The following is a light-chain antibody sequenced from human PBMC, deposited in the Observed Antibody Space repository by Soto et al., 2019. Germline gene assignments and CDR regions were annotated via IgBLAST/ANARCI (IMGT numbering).Light chain of an antibody. J-gene: IGKJ5*01. V-gene: IGKV1-5*01. Sequence: DIQMTQSPSTLSASVGDRVTITCRASQSISSWLAWNQQKPGKAPKLLIYDASSLESGVPSRFSGSGSGTEFNLTISSLQPDDFATYYCQQYNSYSITFGQGTRLEIK. CDR2: DAS. CDR3: QQYNSYSIT. CDR1: QSISSW.